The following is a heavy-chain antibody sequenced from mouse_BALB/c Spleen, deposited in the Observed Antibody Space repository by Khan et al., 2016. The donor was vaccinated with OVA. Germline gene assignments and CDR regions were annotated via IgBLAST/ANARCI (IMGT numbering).Heavy chain of an antibody. V-gene: IGHV3-2*02. CDR3: ARGKYYGYAVDY. D-gene: IGHD1-1*01. J-gene: IGHJ4*01. CDR1: GYSITSNYA. CDR2: ISSSGST. Sequence: EVKLLESGPGLVKPSQSLSLTCTVNGYSITSNYAWNWIRQFPGNKLEWMGYISSSGSTNYNPSLKSRLSITRDTSKTQFFLLLHSVTTEDSATYYCARGKYYGYAVDYWGQGTSVTVSS.